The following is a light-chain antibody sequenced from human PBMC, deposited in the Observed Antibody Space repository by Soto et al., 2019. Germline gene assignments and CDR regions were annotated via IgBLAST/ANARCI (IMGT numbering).Light chain of an antibody. J-gene: IGLJ2*01. V-gene: IGLV2-14*01. CDR2: EVI. CDR3: SSYTSSITVV. Sequence: QSALTQPASVSGSLGQSITISCTGTSSDVGGYNSVSWYQHHPGKVPKLMIYEVINRPSGVSNRFSGSKSGNTASLTIPGLQPEDEADYYCSSYTSSITVVFGGGTKLTVL. CDR1: SSDVGGYNS.